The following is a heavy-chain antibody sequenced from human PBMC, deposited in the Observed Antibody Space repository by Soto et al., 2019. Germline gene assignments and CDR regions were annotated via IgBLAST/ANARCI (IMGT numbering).Heavy chain of an antibody. CDR2: INTDGSST. Sequence: GGSLRLSCAASGFTFSGYWMHWVRQAPGKGLVWVSRINTDGSSTNYADSVKGRFTISRDNAKNTLYLQMNSLRAEDTAVYYCARDISGYYGSPTDYWGQGTLVTVSS. D-gene: IGHD3-22*01. CDR3: ARDISGYYGSPTDY. V-gene: IGHV3-74*01. CDR1: GFTFSGYW. J-gene: IGHJ4*02.